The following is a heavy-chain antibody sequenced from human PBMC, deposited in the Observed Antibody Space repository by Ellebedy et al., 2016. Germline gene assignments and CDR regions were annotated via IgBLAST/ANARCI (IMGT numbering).Heavy chain of an antibody. CDR3: ARERSTGWSLPLNP. Sequence: SETLSLTXSVSGGSINNYYWSWIRQPAGKGLEWIGRIYSSGSTYYNPSIKDRVTMSVDTSKNRFSLNLRSVTAGDTAVYFCARERSTGWSLPLNPWGQGTLVIVSS. CDR1: GGSINNYY. CDR2: IYSSGST. J-gene: IGHJ5*02. V-gene: IGHV4-4*07. D-gene: IGHD6-19*01.